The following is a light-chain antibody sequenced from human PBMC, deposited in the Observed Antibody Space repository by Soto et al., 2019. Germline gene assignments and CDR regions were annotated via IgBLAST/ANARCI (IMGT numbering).Light chain of an antibody. CDR1: QSISTY. V-gene: IGKV1-39*01. J-gene: IGKJ1*01. CDR3: QQSYTTLWT. CDR2: AAS. Sequence: DIQMTQSPSSLSASVGDRVTITCRASQSISTYLNWYQQKPGKAPNLLVYAASSLQSGVPSRFSGSGSGTDFTLTIDSLQPEDFATYYCQQSYTTLWTFGQGTKV.